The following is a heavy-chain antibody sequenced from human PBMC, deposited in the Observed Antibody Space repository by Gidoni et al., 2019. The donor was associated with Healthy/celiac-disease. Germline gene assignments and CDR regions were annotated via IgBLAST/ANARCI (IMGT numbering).Heavy chain of an antibody. CDR2: ISSSSSYI. CDR3: AREIRDGYNYYYYYYGMDV. V-gene: IGHV3-21*01. J-gene: IGHJ6*02. CDR1: GFTFSRYS. D-gene: IGHD5-12*01. Sequence: EVQLVESGGGLVKHGGSLRLSCAASGFTFSRYSMNWVRQAPGKRLEWVSSISSSSSYIYYADSVKGRFTISRDKAKNSLYLQMNSLRAEDTAVYYCAREIRDGYNYYYYYYGMDVWGQGTTVTVSS.